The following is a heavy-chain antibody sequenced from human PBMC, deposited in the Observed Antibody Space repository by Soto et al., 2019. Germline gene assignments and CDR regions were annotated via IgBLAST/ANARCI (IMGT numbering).Heavy chain of an antibody. D-gene: IGHD1-1*01. J-gene: IGHJ4*02. CDR2: ITYNGDNT. CDR1: GFTFRSYA. V-gene: IGHV3-23*01. CDR3: ARYIRGPTVFYFDF. Sequence: GGSLRLSCAASGFTFRSYAMAWVRQAPGKGLEWVSVITYNGDNTYYAVSLKGRFTISRDNSKDTVDLQMNSLRAEDTAVYYCARYIRGPTVFYFDFWGPGVLVTVSS.